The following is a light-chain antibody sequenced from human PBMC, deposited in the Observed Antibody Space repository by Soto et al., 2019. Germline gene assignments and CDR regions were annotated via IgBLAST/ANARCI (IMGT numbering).Light chain of an antibody. J-gene: IGKJ4*01. V-gene: IGKV3-20*01. CDR2: GAS. Sequence: EIVLTQSPGTLSLSPGERATLSCRASQSVSRSYLAWYQQKPGQATRLLIYGASSRDTCIPGRVSGSGSGTDFTLTISRRDPEDFAVYYCQQYGSSHLSFGGGTKVELK. CDR3: QQYGSSHLS. CDR1: QSVSRSY.